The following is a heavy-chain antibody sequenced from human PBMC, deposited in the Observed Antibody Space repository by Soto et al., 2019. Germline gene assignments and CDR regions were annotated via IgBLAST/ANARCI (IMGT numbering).Heavy chain of an antibody. J-gene: IGHJ6*02. V-gene: IGHV3-30-3*01. CDR2: ISHDGSEK. Sequence: QVQLVESGGGVVQPGKSLRLSCAASRFTFSCYAMDWVRQAPGKGLEWVAVISHDGSEKYYGDSVKGRFTISRDNPKNTVYLQMNSLRPEDTAVYYCARAAAYFYHYYYAMDVWGQGTAVTVSS. CDR1: RFTFSCYA. CDR3: ARAAAYFYHYYYAMDV. D-gene: IGHD6-13*01.